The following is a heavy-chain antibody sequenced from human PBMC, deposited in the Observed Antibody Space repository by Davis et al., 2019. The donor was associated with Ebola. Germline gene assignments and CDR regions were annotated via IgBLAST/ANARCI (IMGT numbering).Heavy chain of an antibody. CDR3: ARVREYGMDV. D-gene: IGHD1-26*01. CDR2: IKEDGGEK. V-gene: IGHV3-7*01. Sequence: GESLKISCAASGLIFNNYWMSWIRQAPGKGPEWVAIIKEDGGEKYYVDSVKGRFTISRDNAKNSLYLQMNSLRAEDTAVYYCARVREYGMDVWGKGTTVTVSS. J-gene: IGHJ6*04. CDR1: GLIFNNYW.